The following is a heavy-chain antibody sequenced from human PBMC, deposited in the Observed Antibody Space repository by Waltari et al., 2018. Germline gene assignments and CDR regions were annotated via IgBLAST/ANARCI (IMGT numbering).Heavy chain of an antibody. D-gene: IGHD2-2*02. CDR1: GGSISSYY. CDR2: IYYSGST. CDR3: ARKYCSSTSCYTGGGWFDP. V-gene: IGHV4-59*01. Sequence: QVQLQESGPGLVKPSETLSLTCTVSGGSISSYYWSWIRQPPGKGLEWIGYIYYSGSTNYNPPLKGRVTISVDTSKNQFSLKLSSVTAADTAVYYCARKYCSSTSCYTGGGWFDPWGQGTLVTVSS. J-gene: IGHJ5*02.